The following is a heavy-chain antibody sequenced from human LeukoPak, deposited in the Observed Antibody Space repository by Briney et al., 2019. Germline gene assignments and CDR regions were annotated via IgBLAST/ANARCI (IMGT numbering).Heavy chain of an antibody. Sequence: ASVKVSCTASGGTFTSYAISWVRQAPGQGLEWMGRILTIFGTANYAKKLQGRVRITTDGYTRTAYMDLSSLRSEDTAVYYCASYLTISFGFDYWGQGTLVTVSS. CDR1: GGTFTSYA. V-gene: IGHV1-69*05. CDR2: ILTIFGTA. D-gene: IGHD3-10*01. CDR3: ASYLTISFGFDY. J-gene: IGHJ4*02.